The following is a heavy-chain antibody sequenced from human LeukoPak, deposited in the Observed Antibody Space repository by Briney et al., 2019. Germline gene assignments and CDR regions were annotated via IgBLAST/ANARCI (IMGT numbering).Heavy chain of an antibody. CDR2: IRYDGSNK. CDR3: ARDADPATGIAAAGSAFDI. D-gene: IGHD6-13*01. J-gene: IGHJ3*02. Sequence: PGGSLRLSCVASGFTFRNYGMHWVRQAPGKGLEWVAFIRYDGSNKDYADSVKGRFTISRDNSKNTLYLQMNSLRAEDTAVYYCARDADPATGIAAAGSAFDIWGQGTMVTVSS. CDR1: GFTFRNYG. V-gene: IGHV3-30*02.